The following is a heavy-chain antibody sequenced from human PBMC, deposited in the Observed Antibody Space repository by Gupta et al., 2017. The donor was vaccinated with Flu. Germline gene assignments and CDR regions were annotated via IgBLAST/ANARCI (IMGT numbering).Heavy chain of an antibody. CDR3: AKDRQQLLVRCFDY. D-gene: IGHD6-19*01. Sequence: EVQLLESGGGLVHPGGSLRLSCAACGFTFSSYAMSWLRQDPGKGLGWVSAISGSGGSTYYADSVKGRFTISRDNSKNTLYLQMNSLRAEDTAVYYCAKDRQQLLVRCFDYWGQGTLVTVSS. V-gene: IGHV3-23*01. J-gene: IGHJ4*02. CDR1: GFTFSSYA. CDR2: ISGSGGST.